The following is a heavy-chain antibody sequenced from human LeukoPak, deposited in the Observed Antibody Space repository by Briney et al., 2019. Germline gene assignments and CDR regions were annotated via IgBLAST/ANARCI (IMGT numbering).Heavy chain of an antibody. CDR2: INPSGGST. Sequence: ASVKVSCKASGYTFTSYYMHWVRQAPGQGLEWMGIINPSGGSTSYAQKFQGRVTMTRDMSTSTAYMELRSLRSDDTAVYYCARDRLRLRYFDWLTPYYFDYWGQGTLVTVSS. J-gene: IGHJ4*02. CDR3: ARDRLRLRYFDWLTPYYFDY. CDR1: GYTFTSYY. D-gene: IGHD3-9*01. V-gene: IGHV1-46*01.